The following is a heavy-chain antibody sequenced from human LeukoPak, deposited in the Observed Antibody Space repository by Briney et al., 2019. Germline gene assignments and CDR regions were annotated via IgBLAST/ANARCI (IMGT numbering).Heavy chain of an antibody. V-gene: IGHV4-4*02. CDR2: IYHSGST. D-gene: IGHD3-10*01. J-gene: IGHJ5*02. CDR1: GGFISSSNW. Sequence: SETLSLTCAVSGGFISSSNWWSWVRQPPGKGLEWIGEIYHSGSTNYNPSLKSRVTISVDKSKNQFSLKLSSVTAADTAVYYCARSGSVLLWFGEREGSGFDPWGQGTLVTVSS. CDR3: ARSGSVLLWFGEREGSGFDP.